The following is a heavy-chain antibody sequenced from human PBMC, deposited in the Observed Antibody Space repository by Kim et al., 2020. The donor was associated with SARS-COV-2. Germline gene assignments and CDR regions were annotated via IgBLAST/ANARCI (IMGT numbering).Heavy chain of an antibody. J-gene: IGHJ3*01. Sequence: GGSLRLSCAASGFTFSADWMFWVRQVPGKGPVWVAQINPDGSSADYADSVKGRFSISRDNAKSTLFLQMNSLRVDDTGVYYCVRGGLVYAFIVWGQGTMVSVSS. V-gene: IGHV3-74*01. CDR2: INPDGSSA. CDR3: VRGGLVYAFIV. D-gene: IGHD4-17*01. CDR1: GFTFSADW.